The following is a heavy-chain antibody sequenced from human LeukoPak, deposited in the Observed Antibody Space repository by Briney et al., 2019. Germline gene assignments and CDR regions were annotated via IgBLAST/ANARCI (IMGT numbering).Heavy chain of an antibody. Sequence: PSEALSLTCTVSGGSISSGDYYWSWIRQPPGKGLEWIGYIYSGSTYYNPSLKSRVTISVDTSKYQFSVKLSSVTAADTAVYYCARSRITIFGVVPYYFEYWGQGTLVTVSS. J-gene: IGHJ4*02. CDR1: GGSISSGDYY. D-gene: IGHD3-3*01. CDR3: ARSRITIFGVVPYYFEY. CDR2: IYSGST. V-gene: IGHV4-30-4*08.